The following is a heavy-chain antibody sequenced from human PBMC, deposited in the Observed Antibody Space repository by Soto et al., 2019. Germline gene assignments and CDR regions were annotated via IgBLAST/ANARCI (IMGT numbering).Heavy chain of an antibody. J-gene: IGHJ6*02. D-gene: IGHD4-4*01. CDR1: GGTFSSYA. CDR3: ARDRGVTRSPYYYYGLDV. Sequence: GASVKVSCKASGGTFSSYAISWVRQAPGQGLEWMGGIIPIFGTANYAQKFQGRVTITADESTSTAYMELSSLRSEDTAVYYCARDRGVTRSPYYYYGLDVWRQGPTVTVSS. CDR2: IIPIFGTA. V-gene: IGHV1-69*13.